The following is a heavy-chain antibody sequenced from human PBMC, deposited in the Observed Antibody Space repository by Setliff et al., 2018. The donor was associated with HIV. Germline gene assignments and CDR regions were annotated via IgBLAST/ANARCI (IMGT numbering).Heavy chain of an antibody. CDR2: IYYSGNT. D-gene: IGHD3-10*01. CDR1: GVSTSSSSYY. J-gene: IGHJ1*01. Sequence: SETLSLTCTVSGVSTSSSSYYWGWIRQPPGKGLDWIGYIYYSGNTNYNPSLKSRGTISVDTSKKQFSLKLSSVIAADTAVYYCARHHNTMVRGVAYFQHWGQGTLVTVS. V-gene: IGHV4-39*01. CDR3: ARHHNTMVRGVAYFQH.